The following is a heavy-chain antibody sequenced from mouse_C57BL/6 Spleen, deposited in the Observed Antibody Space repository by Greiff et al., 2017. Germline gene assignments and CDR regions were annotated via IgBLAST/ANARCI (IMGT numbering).Heavy chain of an antibody. CDR3: ARRQSNYDGFAY. J-gene: IGHJ3*01. V-gene: IGHV2-6*01. CDR1: GFSLTSYG. D-gene: IGHD2-5*01. CDR2: IWGVGST. Sequence: VKLEESGPGLVAPSQSLSITCTVSGFSLTSYGVDWVRQSPGKGLEWLGVIWGVGSTNYNSALKSRLSISKDNSKSQVFLKMNSLQTDDTAMYYCARRQSNYDGFAYWGQGTLVTVSA.